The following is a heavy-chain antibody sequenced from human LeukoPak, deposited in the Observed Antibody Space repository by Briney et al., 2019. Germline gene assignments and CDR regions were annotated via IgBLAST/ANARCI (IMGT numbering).Heavy chain of an antibody. CDR2: INAGNGNI. V-gene: IGHV1-3*03. CDR1: GYTFTTYV. D-gene: IGHD5-24*01. J-gene: IGHJ3*01. Sequence: ASVKVSCKASGYTFTTYVMHWVRQAPGQRLEWMGWINAGNGNIQYSQEFQGRVTITRDASASTVYMELSSLRSEDTAIYYCARIRDGYNDAYDLWGQGTVVTVPS. CDR3: ARIRDGYNDAYDL.